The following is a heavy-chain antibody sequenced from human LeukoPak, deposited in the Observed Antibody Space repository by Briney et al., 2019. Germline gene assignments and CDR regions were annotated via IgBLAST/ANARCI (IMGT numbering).Heavy chain of an antibody. CDR1: GFTFRRSW. J-gene: IGHJ4*02. V-gene: IGHV3-7*01. CDR3: ARQRYSDY. Sequence: GGSLRLSCAASGFTFRRSWITGVRQAPGRGLEGVVKIKEDGSENAYVESVKGPFTISRDNAKNSLYLQLNSLRAEDTAVYFCARQRYSDYWGQGTLVTVSS. CDR2: IKEDGSEN. D-gene: IGHD1-1*01.